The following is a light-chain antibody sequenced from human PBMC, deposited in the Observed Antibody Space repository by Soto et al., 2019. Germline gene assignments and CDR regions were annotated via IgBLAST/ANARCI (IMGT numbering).Light chain of an antibody. V-gene: IGLV2-14*03. CDR2: DVS. CDR3: SSFRSSSTSYV. J-gene: IGLJ1*01. Sequence: QSVLTQPASVSGSPGQSITISCTATSSDIGDSNYVSWYQQHPGKAPKLVIYDVSNRPSGVSNRFSGSKSANTASLTISGLQAEDEADYYCSSFRSSSTSYVFGTGTKVTVL. CDR1: SSDIGDSNY.